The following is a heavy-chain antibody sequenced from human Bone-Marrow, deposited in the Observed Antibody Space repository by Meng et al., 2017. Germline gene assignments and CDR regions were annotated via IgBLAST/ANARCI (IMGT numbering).Heavy chain of an antibody. V-gene: IGHV4-39*07. Sequence: SETLSLTCTVSGGPISSSSYYWGWIRQPPGKGLEWIGSIYYSGSTYYNPSLKSRVTISVDTSKNQFSLKLSSVTAADTAVYYCARGYYDYVWGSYPQGVYFDYWGQGTLVTVSS. CDR2: IYYSGST. J-gene: IGHJ4*02. CDR3: ARGYYDYVWGSYPQGVYFDY. D-gene: IGHD3-16*02. CDR1: GGPISSSSYY.